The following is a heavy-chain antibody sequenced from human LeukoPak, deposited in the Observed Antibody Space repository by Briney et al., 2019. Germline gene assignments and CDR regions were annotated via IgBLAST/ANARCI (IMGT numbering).Heavy chain of an antibody. Sequence: ASVKVSCKASGYTFTSYDINWVRQATGQGLEWMGAVYATGGVAINTQTFPVRVTMTRDTSTGTVYMELSSLRFEDTAIYYCATEAPRSYYFDYWGQGIQVTVSS. CDR3: ATEAPRSYYFDY. J-gene: IGHJ4*02. CDR2: VYATGGVA. CDR1: GYTFTSYD. V-gene: IGHV1-46*01.